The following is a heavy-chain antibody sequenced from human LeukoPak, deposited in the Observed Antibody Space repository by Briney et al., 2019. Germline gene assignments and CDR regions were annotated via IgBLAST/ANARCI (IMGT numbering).Heavy chain of an antibody. D-gene: IGHD3-22*01. CDR3: AKDIGYYYDSSGYYGY. CDR1: GFTVSSNY. V-gene: IGHV3-53*05. Sequence: PGGSLRLSCAASGFTVSSNYMSWVRQAPGKGLEWVSVIYSGGSTYYADSVKGRFTISRDNSKNTLYLQMNSLRAEDTAVYYCAKDIGYYYDSSGYYGYWGQGTLVTVSS. J-gene: IGHJ4*02. CDR2: IYSGGST.